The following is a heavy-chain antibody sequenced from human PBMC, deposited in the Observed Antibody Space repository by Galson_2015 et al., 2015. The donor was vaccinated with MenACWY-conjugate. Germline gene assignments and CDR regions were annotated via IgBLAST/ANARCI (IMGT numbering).Heavy chain of an antibody. V-gene: IGHV3-23*01. CDR1: GFTFSSYA. CDR2: TSGRGGPT. CDR3: AKWMTTPFLHYYYGMDV. Sequence: SLRLSCAASGFTFSSYAMSWVRQAPGGGLEGVSATSGRGGPTYYPDSVKGRFTISRVNSKNMLYLQMNSLGGDDTAVYYCAKWMTTPFLHYYYGMDVWGQGTTVTVSS. D-gene: IGHD1-1*01. J-gene: IGHJ6*02.